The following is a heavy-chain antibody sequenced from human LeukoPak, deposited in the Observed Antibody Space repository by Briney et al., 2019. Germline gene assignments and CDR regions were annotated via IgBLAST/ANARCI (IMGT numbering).Heavy chain of an antibody. CDR1: GFPFSSYA. D-gene: IGHD5-12*01. Sequence: GGSLRLSCAASGFPFSSYAVSWVRQAPGKGLEWVSAISGSGGSTYYADSVKGRFTISRDNSKNTLYLQMNSLRAEDTAVYYCAKEGRGYSGYDTGVVTTWGQGTLVTVSS. J-gene: IGHJ5*02. CDR3: AKEGRGYSGYDTGVVTT. V-gene: IGHV3-23*01. CDR2: ISGSGGST.